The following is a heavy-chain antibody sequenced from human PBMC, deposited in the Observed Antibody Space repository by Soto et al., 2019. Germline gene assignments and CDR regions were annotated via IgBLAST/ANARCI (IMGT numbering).Heavy chain of an antibody. CDR2: IIPIFGTA. CDR1: GGTFSSYA. V-gene: IGHV1-69*01. J-gene: IGHJ5*02. Sequence: QVQLVQSGAEVKKPGSSVKVSCKASGGTFSSYAISWVRQAPGQGLEWMGGIIPIFGTANYAQKFQGRVTITAEESTSTAYMELSSLRSEDPAVYYRASRGFKGGNWFDPWGQGTLVTVSS. D-gene: IGHD3-10*01. CDR3: ASRGFKGGNWFDP.